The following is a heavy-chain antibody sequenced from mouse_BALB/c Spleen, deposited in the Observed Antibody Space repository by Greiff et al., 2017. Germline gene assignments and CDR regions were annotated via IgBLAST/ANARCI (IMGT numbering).Heavy chain of an antibody. CDR2: IDPSDSYT. Sequence: VQLQQPGAELVKPGASVKLSCKASGYTFTSYWMHWVKQRPGQGLEWIGEIDPSDSYTNYNQKFKGKATLTVDKSSSTAYMQLSSLTSEDSAVYYCARRGVGWYFDVWGAGTTVTVSS. CDR3: ARRGVGWYFDV. V-gene: IGHV1-69*02. J-gene: IGHJ1*01. CDR1: GYTFTSYW.